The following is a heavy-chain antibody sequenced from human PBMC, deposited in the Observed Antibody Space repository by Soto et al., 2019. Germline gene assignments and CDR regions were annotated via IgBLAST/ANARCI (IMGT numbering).Heavy chain of an antibody. CDR3: TKEYIVGTTWGYFES. Sequence: GGSLRLSCAASGFIFSTYGMHWVRQVPGKGLEWVAHISYDGSNEHYADSVKGRFTVSRDNAKNTLSLQMTSLRSEDTAIYYCTKEYIVGTTWGYFESWGQGTLVTVS. V-gene: IGHV3-30*18. CDR1: GFIFSTYG. J-gene: IGHJ4*02. D-gene: IGHD1-26*01. CDR2: ISYDGSNE.